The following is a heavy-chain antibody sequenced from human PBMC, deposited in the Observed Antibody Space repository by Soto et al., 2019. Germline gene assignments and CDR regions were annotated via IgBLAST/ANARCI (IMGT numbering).Heavy chain of an antibody. CDR3: ARDVWYYDSSGYYAGGYYYYGMDV. CDR1: VFSLSPSGMY. D-gene: IGHD3-22*01. V-gene: IGHV2-70*01. Sequence: SGPTVVNPTRTLTLTCTFSVFSLSPSGMYVSWIRQPTGKALEWLALTDWDDDKYYSTSLKTRLTISKDTSKNQVVLTMTNMDPVDTATYYCARDVWYYDSSGYYAGGYYYYGMDVWGQGTTVTVSS. J-gene: IGHJ6*02. CDR2: TDWDDDK.